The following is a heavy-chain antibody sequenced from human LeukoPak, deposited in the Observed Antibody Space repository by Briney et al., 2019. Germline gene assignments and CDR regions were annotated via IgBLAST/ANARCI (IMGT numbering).Heavy chain of an antibody. CDR3: TRGGLALGLLWFGVLPEDY. J-gene: IGHJ4*02. CDR2: IRSKAYGGTT. V-gene: IGHV3-49*04. D-gene: IGHD3-10*01. Sequence: GRSLRLSCTASGFTFGDYAMSWVRQAPGKGLEWVGFIRSKAYGGTTEYAASVKGRFTISRDDSKSIAYLQMNSLKTEDTAVYYCTRGGLALGLLWFGVLPEDYWGQGTLVTVSS. CDR1: GFTFGDYA.